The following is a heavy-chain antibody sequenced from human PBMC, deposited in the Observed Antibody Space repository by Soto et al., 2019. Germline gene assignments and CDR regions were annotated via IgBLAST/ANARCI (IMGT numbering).Heavy chain of an antibody. D-gene: IGHD6-13*01. CDR1: GYSFTSYW. J-gene: IGHJ6*02. V-gene: IGHV5-51*01. CDR2: IYPGDSDT. CDR3: ARHPTAAGGLFYGMDV. Sequence: LGESLKISCKGSGYSFTSYWIGWVRQMPGKGLEWMGIIYPGDSDTRYSPSFQGQVTISADKSISTAYLQWSSLKASDTAMYYCARHPTAAGGLFYGMDVWGQGTTVTVAS.